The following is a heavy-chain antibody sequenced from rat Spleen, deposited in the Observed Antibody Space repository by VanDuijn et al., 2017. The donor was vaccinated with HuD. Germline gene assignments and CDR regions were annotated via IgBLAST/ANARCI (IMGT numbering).Heavy chain of an antibody. CDR2: IWTGGST. D-gene: IGHD1-11*01. Sequence: QVQLKESGPGLVQPSQTLSLTCTVSGFSLTSYHVSWVRQPTGKGLEWMGVIWTGGSTAYNSLLKYRLSITRDTSKSQFFLKMNSLQTEDTAIYFCTRETIVSPYWGQGVMVTVSS. V-gene: IGHV2-43*01. CDR1: GFSLTSYH. J-gene: IGHJ2*01. CDR3: TRETIVSPY.